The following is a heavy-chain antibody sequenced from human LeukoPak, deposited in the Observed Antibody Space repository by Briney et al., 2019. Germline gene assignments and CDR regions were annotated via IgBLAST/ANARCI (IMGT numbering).Heavy chain of an antibody. Sequence: PGRSLRHSCAASGFTFSSYGMHWVRQAPGKGLEWVAVISYDGSNKYYADSVKGRFTISRDNSKNTLYLQMNSLRAEDTAVYYCANPIWGENYYDSIGSYFFHYWGQGTLVVVSS. V-gene: IGHV3-30*18. CDR1: GFTFSSYG. CDR2: ISYDGSNK. CDR3: ANPIWGENYYDSIGSYFFHY. D-gene: IGHD3-22*01. J-gene: IGHJ4*01.